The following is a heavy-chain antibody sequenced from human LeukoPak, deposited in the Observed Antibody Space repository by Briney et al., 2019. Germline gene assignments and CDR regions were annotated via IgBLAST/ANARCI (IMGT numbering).Heavy chain of an antibody. V-gene: IGHV3-7*01. D-gene: IGHD6-13*01. CDR1: GFTFSNYW. CDR2: IKTDGSET. CDR3: ARDAAAAGKGLDY. Sequence: PGGSLRLSCAASGFTFSNYWMFWVRQAPGKGLEWVAHIKTDGSETYYLDSVKGRFTISRDNAKNSLYLQMNSLRAEDTAVYYCARDAAAAGKGLDYWGQGTLVTVSS. J-gene: IGHJ4*02.